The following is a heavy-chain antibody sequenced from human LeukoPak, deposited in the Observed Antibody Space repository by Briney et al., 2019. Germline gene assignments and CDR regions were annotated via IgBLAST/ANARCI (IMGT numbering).Heavy chain of an antibody. D-gene: IGHD6-19*01. Sequence: SETLSLTCTVSGGPISSYYWSWIRQPPGKGLEWIGYIYYSGSTNYNPSLKSRVTISVDTSKNQFSLKLSSVTAADTAVYYCARSSGWYYFDYWGQGTLVTVSS. J-gene: IGHJ4*02. V-gene: IGHV4-59*01. CDR1: GGPISSYY. CDR2: IYYSGST. CDR3: ARSSGWYYFDY.